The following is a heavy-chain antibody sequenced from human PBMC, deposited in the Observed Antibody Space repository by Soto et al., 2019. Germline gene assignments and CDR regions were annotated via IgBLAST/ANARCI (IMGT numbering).Heavy chain of an antibody. CDR1: GYSFTSYW. V-gene: IGHV5-10-1*01. CDR2: IDPSDSYT. J-gene: IGHJ6*02. D-gene: IGHD5-18*01. CDR3: ARTSIQSRGYSYGHGGMDV. Sequence: EVQLVQSGAEVKKPGESLRISCKGSGYSFTSYWISWVRQMPGKGLEWMGRIDPSDSYTNYSPSFQGHVTISADKSISTAYLQWSSLKASDTAMYYSARTSIQSRGYSYGHGGMDVWGQGTTVTVSS.